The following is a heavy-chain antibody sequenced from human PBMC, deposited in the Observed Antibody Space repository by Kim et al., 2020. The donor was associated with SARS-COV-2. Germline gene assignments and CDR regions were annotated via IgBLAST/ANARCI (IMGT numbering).Heavy chain of an antibody. Sequence: SVKVSCKASGGTFSSYAISWVRQAPGQGLEWMGRIIPILGIANYAQKFQGRVAITADKSTSTAYMELSSLRSEDTAVYYCARDYCSSTSCYWSHYYYYM. CDR1: GGTFSSYA. J-gene: IGHJ6*03. V-gene: IGHV1-69*04. CDR3: ARDYCSSTSCYWSHYYYYM. D-gene: IGHD2-2*01. CDR2: IIPILGIA.